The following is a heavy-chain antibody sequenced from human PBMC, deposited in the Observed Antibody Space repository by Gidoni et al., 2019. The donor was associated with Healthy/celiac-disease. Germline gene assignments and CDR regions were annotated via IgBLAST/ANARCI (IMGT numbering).Heavy chain of an antibody. Sequence: QLQLQESGSGLVKPSQTLSLTCAVSGGSIRIGGYSWRWIRQPPGKGLEWIGYIYHSGSTYYNPSLKSRVTISVDRSKNQFSLKLSSVTAADTAVYYCARALIWSRLGELSLRPRDAFDIWGQGTMVTVSS. V-gene: IGHV4-30-2*01. D-gene: IGHD3-16*02. CDR1: GGSIRIGGYS. CDR3: ARALIWSRLGELSLRPRDAFDI. J-gene: IGHJ3*02. CDR2: IYHSGST.